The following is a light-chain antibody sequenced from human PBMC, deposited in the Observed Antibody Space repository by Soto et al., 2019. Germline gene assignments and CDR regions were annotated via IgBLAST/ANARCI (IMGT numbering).Light chain of an antibody. CDR2: DAS. CDR3: QQYNNWPPLYT. V-gene: IGKV3-15*01. J-gene: IGKJ2*01. CDR1: QSVSNK. Sequence: EIVMTQSPATLSVSPGERATLSCRASQSVSNKLAWYQQKRGQAPRLLIYDASTRATGIPARFSGSGSGTQFTLTISSLQSEDFAVYYCQQYNNWPPLYTFGQGTRLEIK.